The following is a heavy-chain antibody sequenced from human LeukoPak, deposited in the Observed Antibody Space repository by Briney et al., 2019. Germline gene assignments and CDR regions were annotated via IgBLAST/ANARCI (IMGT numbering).Heavy chain of an antibody. D-gene: IGHD6-13*01. CDR1: GGYISTGSYY. Sequence: SETLSLTCTVSGGYISTGSYYWSWIRQPAGKGLEWIGRVYTSGSTNYNPSLKSRVTISGDTSKNQFSLKLSSVTAADTAVYYCARPIRAAAVMNWFDPWGQGTLVTVSS. V-gene: IGHV4-61*02. CDR3: ARPIRAAAVMNWFDP. J-gene: IGHJ5*02. CDR2: VYTSGST.